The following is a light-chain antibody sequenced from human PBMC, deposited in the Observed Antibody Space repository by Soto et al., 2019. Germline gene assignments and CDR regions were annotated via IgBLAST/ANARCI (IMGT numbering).Light chain of an antibody. Sequence: EIVMTQSPATLSVSPGEGATLSCRASQSVSSSYLAWYQQKPGQAPRLLIYGASSRATGIPDRFSGSGSGTDFTLTISRLEPEDFAMYYCHQYGSSPPVTFGQGTRLEIK. J-gene: IGKJ5*01. CDR2: GAS. CDR3: HQYGSSPPVT. CDR1: QSVSSSY. V-gene: IGKV3-20*01.